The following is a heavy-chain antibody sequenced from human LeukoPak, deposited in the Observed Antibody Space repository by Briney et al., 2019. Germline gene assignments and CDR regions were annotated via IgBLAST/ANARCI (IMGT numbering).Heavy chain of an antibody. CDR2: IKSDGTYT. V-gene: IGHV3-74*01. CDR1: GFTFSNDW. CDR3: ARDSNYGYDY. Sequence: GGSLRLSCAASGFTFSNDWMHWVRQAPGKGLVWVSRIKSDGTYTTYADSVKGRFTISRDNAKNTLYLQMNSLRAEDTAVYYCARDSNYGYDYWGQGTLVTVSS. D-gene: IGHD5-18*01. J-gene: IGHJ4*02.